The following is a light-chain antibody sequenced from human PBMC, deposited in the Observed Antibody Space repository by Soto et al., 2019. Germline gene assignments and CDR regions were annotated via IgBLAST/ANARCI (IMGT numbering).Light chain of an antibody. J-gene: IGLJ2*01. V-gene: IGLV2-14*03. CDR1: SSDVGGYNY. CDR3: SSYTSTYTVI. Sequence: QSALTQPASVSGSPGQSITISCTGTSSDVGGYNYVSWFQQHPGKAPKLMIYEVSNRPSGVSNRFSGSKSGNTASLTISGLQAEDEAGYYCSSYTSTYTVIFGGGTKLTAL. CDR2: EVS.